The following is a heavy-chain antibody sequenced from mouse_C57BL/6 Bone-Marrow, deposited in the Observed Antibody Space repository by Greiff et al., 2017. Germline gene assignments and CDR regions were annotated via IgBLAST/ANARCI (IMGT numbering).Heavy chain of an antibody. CDR1: GYPFTSYW. D-gene: IGHD1-1*02. J-gene: IGHJ1*03. CDR3: ARGSPWYFDV. V-gene: IGHV1-72*01. Sequence: QVQLQQPGAELVKPGASVKLSFKASGYPFTSYWMHWVKQRPGRGLEWIGRIDPNSGGTKYNEKFKSKATLTVDKPSSTAYMQLSSLTSEDSAVYYCARGSPWYFDVWGTGTTVTVSS. CDR2: IDPNSGGT.